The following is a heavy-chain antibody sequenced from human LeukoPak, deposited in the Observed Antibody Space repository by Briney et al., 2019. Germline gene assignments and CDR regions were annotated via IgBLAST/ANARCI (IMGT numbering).Heavy chain of an antibody. V-gene: IGHV1-69*04. Sequence: SVKVSCKASGGTFSSYAISWVRQAPGQGLEWMGRIIPILGIASYAQKFQGRVTITADKSTSTAYTELSSLRSEDTAVYYCANQGTDGDYLDYWGQGTLVTVSS. D-gene: IGHD2-8*01. J-gene: IGHJ4*02. CDR2: IIPILGIA. CDR1: GGTFSSYA. CDR3: ANQGTDGDYLDY.